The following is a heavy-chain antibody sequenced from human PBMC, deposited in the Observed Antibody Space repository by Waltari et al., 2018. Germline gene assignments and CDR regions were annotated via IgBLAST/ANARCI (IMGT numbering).Heavy chain of an antibody. CDR2: MSFDGSHK. CDR3: VRDHGGSTGFPY. J-gene: IGHJ4*02. Sequence: QVQVVGSGGGVVQPGRSLSLSCAASGFTFSNFAMHWVRQAPGRGREWVAVMSFDGSHKDYVDSVKGRFTISRDNSKNTLYLQMNSLRTEDTAMYYCVRDHGGSTGFPYWGQGTLVTVSS. CDR1: GFTFSNFA. D-gene: IGHD2-8*02. V-gene: IGHV3-30*04.